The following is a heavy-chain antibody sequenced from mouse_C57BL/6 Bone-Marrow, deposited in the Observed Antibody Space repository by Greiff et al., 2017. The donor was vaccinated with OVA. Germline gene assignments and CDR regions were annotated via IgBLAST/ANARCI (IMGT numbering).Heavy chain of an antibody. V-gene: IGHV1-9*01. CDR3: TRGYSNYYAMDY. J-gene: IGHJ4*01. Sequence: VQLQESGAELMKPGASVKLSCTATGYTFTGYWIEWVKQRPGHGLEWIGEILPGSGSTNYNQKFKGKAILTADKSSSTAYMELRSLTSEDSAVYYCTRGYSNYYAMDYWGQGTSVTVSS. D-gene: IGHD2-5*01. CDR2: ILPGSGST. CDR1: GYTFTGYW.